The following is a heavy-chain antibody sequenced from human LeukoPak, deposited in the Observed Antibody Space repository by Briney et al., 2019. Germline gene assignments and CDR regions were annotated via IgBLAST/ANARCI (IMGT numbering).Heavy chain of an antibody. CDR1: GFTLNTYA. J-gene: IGHJ6*03. Sequence: GGSLRLSCAASGFTLNTYAMSWVRQAPGKGLECVSTISGSGSNTYYTDSVKGRFTISRDNTKKSLYLQMSGLRAEDTAVYYCARVYSSSWYSGYLYMDLWGKGTTVTVSS. CDR3: ARVYSSSWYSGYLYMDL. D-gene: IGHD6-13*01. CDR2: ISGSGSNT. V-gene: IGHV3-23*01.